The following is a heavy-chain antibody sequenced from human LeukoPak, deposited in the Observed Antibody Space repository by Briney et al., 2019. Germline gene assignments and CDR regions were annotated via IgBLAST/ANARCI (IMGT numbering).Heavy chain of an antibody. V-gene: IGHV3-23*01. Sequence: GGSLRLSCSASGFTFSSYAMTWVRQAPGKGPEWVSAISGSGAAAYYADSVKGRFTISKDNSKNTLHLQMNSLRAEDTAVYYCAKDHGTGNYDILTAYYKPDAFDIWGQGTMVTVSS. J-gene: IGHJ3*02. D-gene: IGHD3-9*01. CDR3: AKDHGTGNYDILTAYYKPDAFDI. CDR1: GFTFSSYA. CDR2: ISGSGAAA.